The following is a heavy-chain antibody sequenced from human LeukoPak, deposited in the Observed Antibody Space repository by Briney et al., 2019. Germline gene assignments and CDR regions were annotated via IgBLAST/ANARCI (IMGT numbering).Heavy chain of an antibody. CDR3: ARDPLRCSGGSCYSDYYYYGMDV. Sequence: GGSLRLSCAASGFTFSSYEMNWVRQAPGKGLEWVSYISSSGSTTYYADSVKGRFTISRDNAKNSLYLQMNSLRAEDTAVYYCARDPLRCSGGSCYSDYYYYGMDVWGKGTTVTVSS. CDR1: GFTFSSYE. CDR2: ISSSGSTT. D-gene: IGHD2-15*01. J-gene: IGHJ6*04. V-gene: IGHV3-48*03.